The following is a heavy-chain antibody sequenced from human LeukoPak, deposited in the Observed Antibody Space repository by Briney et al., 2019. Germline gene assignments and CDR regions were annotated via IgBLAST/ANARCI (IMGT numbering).Heavy chain of an antibody. V-gene: IGHV4-38-2*01. J-gene: IGHJ4*02. Sequence: SETLSLTCAVSGYSISSGYYWGWLRQPPGKGVEWIGSIYHSGSTYYNPSLKSRVTISVDTSKNQFSLKLCSVTAADPGVYYCASLRGSCSGGSCYYYYFDYGGQGTLVTVSS. CDR1: GYSISSGYY. CDR2: IYHSGST. CDR3: ASLRGSCSGGSCYYYYFDY. D-gene: IGHD2-15*01.